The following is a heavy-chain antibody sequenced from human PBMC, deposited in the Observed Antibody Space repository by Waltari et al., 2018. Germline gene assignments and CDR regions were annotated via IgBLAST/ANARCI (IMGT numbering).Heavy chain of an antibody. V-gene: IGHV4-59*11. CDR1: GGSISSHY. Sequence: QMQLQESGPGLVKPSETLSLTCTVSGGSISSHYWSWIRQPPGKGLEWIGYIYYSGSTNYNPSLKSRVTISVDTSKNQFSLKLSSVTAADTAVYYCATAAGRENFDYWGQGTLVTVSS. CDR3: ATAAGRENFDY. CDR2: IYYSGST. J-gene: IGHJ4*02.